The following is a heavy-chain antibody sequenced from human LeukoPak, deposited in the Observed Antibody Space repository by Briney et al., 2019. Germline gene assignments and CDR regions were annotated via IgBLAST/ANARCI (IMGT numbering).Heavy chain of an antibody. V-gene: IGHV3-23*01. CDR2: ISGSGGST. J-gene: IGHJ4*02. CDR1: GFTFRSYA. D-gene: IGHD3-22*01. Sequence: GGSLRLSCAASGFTFRSYAMSWVRQAPGKGLEWVSAISGSGGSTYYADSVKGRFTISRDNSKDTLYLQMNSLRAEDTAVYYCASYDSSGHYHHFDYWGQGTLVTVSS. CDR3: ASYDSSGHYHHFDY.